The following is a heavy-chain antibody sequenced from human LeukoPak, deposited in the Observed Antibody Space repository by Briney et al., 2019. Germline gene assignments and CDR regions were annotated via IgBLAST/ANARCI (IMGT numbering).Heavy chain of an antibody. J-gene: IGHJ4*02. Sequence: GRSLRLSCAASGFTFSSYAMHWVRQAPGKGLEWVAVISYDGSNKYYADSVKGQFTISRDNSKNTLYLQMNSLRAEDTAVYYCARNSGWYGGGNYFDYWGQGTLVTVSS. CDR1: GFTFSSYA. V-gene: IGHV3-30-3*01. D-gene: IGHD6-19*01. CDR2: ISYDGSNK. CDR3: ARNSGWYGGGNYFDY.